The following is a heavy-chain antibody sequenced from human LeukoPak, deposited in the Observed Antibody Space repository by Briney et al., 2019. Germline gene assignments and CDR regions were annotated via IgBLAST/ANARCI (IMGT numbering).Heavy chain of an antibody. CDR2: INHSGST. CDR3: ARRSTMRYDF. J-gene: IGHJ4*02. Sequence: SETLSLTCAVYGGSFSGYYWSWIRQPPGKGLEWIGEINHSGSTNYNPSLKSRVTISVGTSKNQFSLKLSSVTAADTAVYYCARRSTMRYDFWGQGTLVTVSS. D-gene: IGHD3-3*01. V-gene: IGHV4-34*01. CDR1: GGSFSGYY.